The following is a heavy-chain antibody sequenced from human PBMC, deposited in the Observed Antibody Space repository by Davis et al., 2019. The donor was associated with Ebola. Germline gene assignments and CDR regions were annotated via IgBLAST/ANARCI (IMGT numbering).Heavy chain of an antibody. V-gene: IGHV1-2*02. CDR1: GYNFIEYF. Sequence: ASVKVSCKASGYNFIEYFMHWVRQAPGQGLEWMGRINSNNGDTNYAQKFQGRVTMTRDTSTSTVYMQLNSLSSDDTAVYYCARGENAFDIWGQGTTVTVSS. J-gene: IGHJ3*02. CDR3: ARGENAFDI. CDR2: INSNNGDT.